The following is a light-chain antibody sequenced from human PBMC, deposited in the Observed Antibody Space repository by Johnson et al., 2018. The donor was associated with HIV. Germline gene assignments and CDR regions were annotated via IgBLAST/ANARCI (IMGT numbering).Light chain of an antibody. CDR2: DYN. V-gene: IGLV1-51*01. Sequence: QSVLTQPPSVSAAPGQKVTISCSGSSLNIGNNYVSWYQQLPGTALKLLTYDYNKRPSGIPDRSSGSKSGKSATLGNPGLQMGDEADYYCGTWDSSLRSGFFGTGTKVTVL. CDR1: SLNIGNNY. J-gene: IGLJ1*01. CDR3: GTWDSSLRSGF.